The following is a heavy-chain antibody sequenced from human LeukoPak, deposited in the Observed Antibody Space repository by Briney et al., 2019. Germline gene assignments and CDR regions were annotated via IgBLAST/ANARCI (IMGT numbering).Heavy chain of an antibody. Sequence: SETLSLTCAVYGGSFSGYYWSWIRQPPGKGLEWIGEINHSGSTNYNPSLKSRVTISVDTSKNQFSLKLSSVTAADTAVYYCARHYDRDAFDIWGQGTMVTVSS. CDR1: GGSFSGYY. J-gene: IGHJ3*02. CDR3: ARHYDRDAFDI. D-gene: IGHD3-22*01. CDR2: INHSGST. V-gene: IGHV4-34*01.